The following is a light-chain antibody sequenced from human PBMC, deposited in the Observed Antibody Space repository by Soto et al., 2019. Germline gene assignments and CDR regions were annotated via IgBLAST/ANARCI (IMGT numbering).Light chain of an antibody. CDR3: AAWDDGLKGWL. Sequence: QSVLTQPPSTSGTPGQRVTISCSGTISNIGGNTVNWYQHVPGSAPKLLIYRDDQRPSGVPDRFSGSKSATSASLAISGLQFEDEADYYCAAWDDGLKGWLFGGGTKLTVL. CDR2: RDD. CDR1: ISNIGGNT. V-gene: IGLV1-44*01. J-gene: IGLJ2*01.